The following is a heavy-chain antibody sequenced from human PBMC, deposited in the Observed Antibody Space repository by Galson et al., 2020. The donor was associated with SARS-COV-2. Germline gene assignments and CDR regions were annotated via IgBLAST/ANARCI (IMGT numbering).Heavy chain of an antibody. V-gene: IGHV3-33*01. CDR2: IWYDGSNK. CDR3: ARIEIHAAFGELFFDY. Sequence: GGSLRLSCAASGFTFSSYGMHWVRQAPGKGLEWVAVIWYDGSNKYYADSVKGRFTISRDNSKNTLYLQMNSLRAEDTAVYYCARIEIHAAFGELFFDYWGQGTLVTVSS. CDR1: GFTFSSYG. J-gene: IGHJ4*02. D-gene: IGHD3-10*01.